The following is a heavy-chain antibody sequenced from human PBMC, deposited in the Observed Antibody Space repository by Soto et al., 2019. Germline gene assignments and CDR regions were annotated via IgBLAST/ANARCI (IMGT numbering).Heavy chain of an antibody. CDR2: IYYSGST. J-gene: IGHJ6*02. Sequence: PSETLSLTCSVSGGSISSGDYYWNWIRQPPGKGLEWIGHIYYSGSTYYNSSLKSRVTISLDTSKNQFSLKLSSVTAADTAVYYCARVPMARGVINYYYYYGMDVWGQGTTVTVSS. D-gene: IGHD3-10*01. CDR3: ARVPMARGVINYYYYYGMDV. CDR1: GGSISSGDYY. V-gene: IGHV4-30-4*01.